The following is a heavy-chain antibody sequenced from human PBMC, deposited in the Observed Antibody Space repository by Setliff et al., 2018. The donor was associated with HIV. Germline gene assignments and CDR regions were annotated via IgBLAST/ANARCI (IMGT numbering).Heavy chain of an antibody. J-gene: IGHJ2*01. V-gene: IGHV4-34*01. CDR3: ARAGGGGRWLHLSYWYFDL. Sequence: SETLSLTCAVYGGSLSGYYWSWIRQPPGKGLEWFGEINHSGSTNSNPSLKSRVTMSLDTSKNQFSLKLSSVTAADTAVYYCARAGGGGRWLHLSYWYFDLWGRGTLVTVSS. CDR2: INHSGST. CDR1: GGSLSGYY. D-gene: IGHD3-16*01.